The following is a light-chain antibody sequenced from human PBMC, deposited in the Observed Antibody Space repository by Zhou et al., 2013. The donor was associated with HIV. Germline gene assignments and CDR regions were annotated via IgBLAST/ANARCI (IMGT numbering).Light chain of an antibody. CDR2: AAS. Sequence: DIQMTQSPSSLSASAGDRVTITCRASQDISTYLAWYQHRPGKNPRLLIYAASTLQSGVPSRFSGSGSGTNFTLTISSLEPEDVAVYYCQQRLIWPPLTFGGGTKVEMK. CDR3: QQRLIWPPLT. CDR1: QDISTY. J-gene: IGKJ4*01. V-gene: IGKV1-27*01.